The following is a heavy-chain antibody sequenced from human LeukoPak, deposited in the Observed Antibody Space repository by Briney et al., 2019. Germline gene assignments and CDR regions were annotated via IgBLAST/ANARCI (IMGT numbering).Heavy chain of an antibody. CDR2: ISGSGGRT. J-gene: IGHJ6*04. CDR3: AELGITMIGGV. D-gene: IGHD3-10*02. CDR1: GFTFSSYG. Sequence: GGSLRLSCAASGFTFSSYGMNWVRQAPGKGLEWVSAISGSGGRTYDADSVKGRFTISRDNSKNTLYLQMNSLRAEDTAVYYCAELGITMIGGVWGKGTTVTISS. V-gene: IGHV3-23*01.